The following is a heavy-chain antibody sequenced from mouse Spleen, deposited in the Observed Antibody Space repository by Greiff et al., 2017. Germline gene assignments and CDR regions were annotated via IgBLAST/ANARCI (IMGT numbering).Heavy chain of an antibody. CDR1: EYAFPSHD. CDR2: INSDGGST. D-gene: IGHD4-1*01. V-gene: IGHV5-2*03. Sequence: EVKVEESGGGLVQPGESLKLSCESNEYAFPSHDMSWVRKTPEKRLELVAAINSDGGSTYYPDTMERRFIISRDNTKKTLYLQMSSLRSEDTALYYCARRGTGSDWYFDVWGAGTTVTVSS. J-gene: IGHJ1*01. CDR3: ARRGTGSDWYFDV.